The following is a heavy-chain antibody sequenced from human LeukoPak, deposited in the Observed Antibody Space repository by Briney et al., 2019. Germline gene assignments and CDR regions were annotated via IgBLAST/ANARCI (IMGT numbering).Heavy chain of an antibody. V-gene: IGHV4-59*01. J-gene: IGHJ6*03. Sequence: PSETLSLTCTVSGGSISSYYWSWIRQPPGKGLEWIGYIYYSGSTNYNPSLKSRVTISVDTSKNQFSLKLSSVTAADTAVYYCARDNHRYGGNWLWYMDVWGKGTTVTVSS. CDR3: ARDNHRYGGNWLWYMDV. CDR1: GGSISSYY. D-gene: IGHD4-23*01. CDR2: IYYSGST.